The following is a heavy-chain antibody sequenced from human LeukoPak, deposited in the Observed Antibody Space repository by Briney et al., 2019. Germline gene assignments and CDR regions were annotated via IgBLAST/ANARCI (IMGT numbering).Heavy chain of an antibody. V-gene: IGHV3-21*01. CDR3: ARLAPSVAAPYYYGMDV. CDR1: GFTFSSYS. D-gene: IGHD6-6*01. Sequence: GGSLRLSCAASGFTFSSYSMNWVRQAPGKGLEWVSSISSSSSYVYYADSVKGRFTISRDNAKNSLYLQMNSLRAEDTAVYYCARLAPSVAAPYYYGMDVWGQGTTVTVSS. CDR2: ISSSSSYV. J-gene: IGHJ6*02.